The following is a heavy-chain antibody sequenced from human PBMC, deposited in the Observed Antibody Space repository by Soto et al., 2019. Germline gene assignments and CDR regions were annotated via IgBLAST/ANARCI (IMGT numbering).Heavy chain of an antibody. CDR2: IYHTGST. CDR3: ARQGIGDGIHYFDF. CDR1: GGSISSGNYY. D-gene: IGHD3-3*02. J-gene: IGHJ4*02. Sequence: QVQLQESGPGLVKPSQTLSLTCSVSGGSISSGNYYWTWIRQHPGKGLEWIGYIYHTGSTYYSPSLRGRVVISMDAFRNQFSLQVKSVTVADTARYYCARQGIGDGIHYFDFWGQGTQATVS. V-gene: IGHV4-31*03.